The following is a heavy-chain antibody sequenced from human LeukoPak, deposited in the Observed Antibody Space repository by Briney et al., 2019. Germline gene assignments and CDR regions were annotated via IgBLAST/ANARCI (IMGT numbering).Heavy chain of an antibody. CDR2: IYYSGST. CDR3: ARGDSSSQSHDY. CDR1: GGSISSSSYY. V-gene: IGHV4-39*07. J-gene: IGHJ4*02. D-gene: IGHD6-6*01. Sequence: SETLSLTCTVSGGSISSSSYYWGWIRQPPGKGLEWIGSIYYSGSTYYNPSLKSRVTISVDTSKNQFSLKLSSVTAADTAVYYCARGDSSSQSHDYWGQGTLVTVSS.